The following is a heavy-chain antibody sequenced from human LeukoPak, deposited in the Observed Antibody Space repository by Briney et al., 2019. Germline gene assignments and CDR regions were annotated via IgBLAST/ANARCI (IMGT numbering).Heavy chain of an antibody. Sequence: SETLSLTCTVSGGSISSSSYYWGWIRQPPGKGLEWIGSIYYSGSTYYNPSLKSRVTISVDTSKNQFSLKLSSVTAADTAVYYCARAFLEWLSTDYWGQGTLVTVSS. J-gene: IGHJ4*02. CDR2: IYYSGST. D-gene: IGHD3-3*01. CDR3: ARAFLEWLSTDY. CDR1: GGSISSSSYY. V-gene: IGHV4-39*07.